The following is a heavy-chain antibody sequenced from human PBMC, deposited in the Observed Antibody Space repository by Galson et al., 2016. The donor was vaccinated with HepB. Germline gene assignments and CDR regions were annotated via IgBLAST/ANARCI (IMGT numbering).Heavy chain of an antibody. CDR2: DSMDGRRK. D-gene: IGHD2/OR15-2a*01. Sequence: SLRLSCAGSGFIFRGYGMHWVRQAPGKGLEWVAADSMDGRRKFYADSVKGRFTISRDNSNNMLFLQMSSLRTDDTAIYYFAKRHEYCPAVGCSVDYWGQGTLVSVSS. V-gene: IGHV3-30*18. CDR3: AKRHEYCPAVGCSVDY. J-gene: IGHJ4*02. CDR1: GFIFRGYG.